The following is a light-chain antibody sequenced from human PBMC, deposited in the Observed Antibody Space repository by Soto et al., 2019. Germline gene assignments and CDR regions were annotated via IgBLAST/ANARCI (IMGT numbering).Light chain of an antibody. V-gene: IGLV1-47*01. CDR2: RND. CDR1: NSNMGRNY. CDR3: AVWDNSLNGVA. Sequence: QSALTQTPSASGTPGQRITISCSGSNSNMGRNYVYWYQQVPGTAPKLLMYRNDVRPSGVPDRFTGSKSGTSASLAISGLRSEDEADYYCAVWDNSLNGVAFGGGTKVTVL. J-gene: IGLJ2*01.